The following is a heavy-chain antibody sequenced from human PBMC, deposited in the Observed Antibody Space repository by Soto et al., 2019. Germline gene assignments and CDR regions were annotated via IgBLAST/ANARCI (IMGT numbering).Heavy chain of an antibody. CDR1: GYIFTNHY. V-gene: IGHV1-46*01. D-gene: IGHD3-22*01. Sequence: QVQLVQSGAEVKKPGASVKVSCKASGYIFTNHYIHWVRQAPGQGLEWMGIINPSGGSTNYLQKFQGRVTMTRDTPTSTVYMELSSLRSADTAVYFCARADYYDSSGFYYDYWGQGTLVTVSS. CDR3: ARADYYDSSGFYYDY. J-gene: IGHJ4*02. CDR2: INPSGGST.